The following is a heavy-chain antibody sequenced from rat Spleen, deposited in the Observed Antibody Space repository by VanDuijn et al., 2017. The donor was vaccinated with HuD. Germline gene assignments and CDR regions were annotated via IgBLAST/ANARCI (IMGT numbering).Heavy chain of an antibody. Sequence: EVQLVESGGGLVQPGRSLKLSCAASGFTFGDYNMAWVRQAPKKGLEWVATITYDGSRTYYRDSVKGRFTFSRDNAKSTLNLQMDSLRSEDTATYYCARRASYDGYSNYFDYWGQGVMVTVSS. D-gene: IGHD1-12*03. J-gene: IGHJ2*01. CDR3: ARRASYDGYSNYFDY. V-gene: IGHV5-7*01. CDR1: GFTFGDYN. CDR2: ITYDGSRT.